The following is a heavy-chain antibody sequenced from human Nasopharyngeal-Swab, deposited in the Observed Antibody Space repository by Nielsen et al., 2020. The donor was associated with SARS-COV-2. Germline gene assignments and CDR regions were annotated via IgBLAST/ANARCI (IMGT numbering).Heavy chain of an antibody. CDR1: GFTFSSYW. D-gene: IGHD2-15*01. J-gene: IGHJ6*03. Sequence: GGSLRLPCAASGFTFSSYWMSWVRQAPGKGLEWVANIKQDGSEKYYVDSVKGRFTISRDNAKNSLYLQMNSLRAEDTAVYYCARPLRYCSGGSCYSGWDYYYYYYMDVWGKGTTVTVSS. CDR2: IKQDGSEK. CDR3: ARPLRYCSGGSCYSGWDYYYYYYMDV. V-gene: IGHV3-7*04.